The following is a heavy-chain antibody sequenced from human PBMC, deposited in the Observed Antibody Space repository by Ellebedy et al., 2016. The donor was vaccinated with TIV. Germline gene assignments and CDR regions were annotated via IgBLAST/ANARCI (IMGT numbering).Heavy chain of an antibody. Sequence: AASVKVSCKASGYTFSTYYMHWVRQAPGQGLEWLGIINPSGGSTTYAQNLQGRVTMTRDTSTTTVYMELSSLRSEDTAVYYCARYSGSGTYYQNGMDVWGQGTTVTVSS. CDR2: INPSGGST. CDR3: ARYSGSGTYYQNGMDV. V-gene: IGHV1-46*04. D-gene: IGHD3-10*01. J-gene: IGHJ6*02. CDR1: GYTFSTYY.